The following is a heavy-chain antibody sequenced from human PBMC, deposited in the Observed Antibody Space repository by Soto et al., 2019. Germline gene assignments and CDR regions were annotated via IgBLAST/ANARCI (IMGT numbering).Heavy chain of an antibody. J-gene: IGHJ4*02. CDR1: GFTFSSYA. CDR3: AKVQKRGGFDY. V-gene: IGHV3-23*01. D-gene: IGHD3-10*01. Sequence: EVQLLESGGGLVQPGGSLRLSCAASGFTFSSYAMSWVRQAPGKGLEWVSGFSDSGGSTYYADSVKGRFTISRDNSKNTLYLQMNSLRAEDTAVYYCAKVQKRGGFDYWGQGTLVTVSS. CDR2: FSDSGGST.